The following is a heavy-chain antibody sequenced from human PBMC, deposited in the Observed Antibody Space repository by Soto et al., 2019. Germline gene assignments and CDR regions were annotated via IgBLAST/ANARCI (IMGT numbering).Heavy chain of an antibody. V-gene: IGHV4-34*01. CDR3: ARDETPSYGYFDY. CDR2: INHSGST. D-gene: IGHD5-18*01. J-gene: IGHJ4*02. Sequence: SETLSLTCAVYGGSFSGYYWSWIRQPPGKGLEWIGEINHSGSTNYNPSLKSRVTISVDTSKNQFSLKLSSVTAADTAVYYCARDETPSYGYFDYWGQGTLVTVSS. CDR1: GGSFSGYY.